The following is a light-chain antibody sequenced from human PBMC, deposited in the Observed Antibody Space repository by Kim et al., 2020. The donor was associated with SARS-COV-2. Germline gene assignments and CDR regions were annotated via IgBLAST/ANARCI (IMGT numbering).Light chain of an antibody. J-gene: IGKJ1*01. CDR3: QQSYSTPPT. CDR2: AAS. Sequence: DIQMTQSPSSLSASVGDRVTITCRASQSISNHLNWYQQKPGKAPKLLIYAASSFHSGVPSRCSGSGSVTDFTLTISSLQPEDFATYYCQQSYSTPPTFGRGTKVDIK. V-gene: IGKV1-39*01. CDR1: QSISNH.